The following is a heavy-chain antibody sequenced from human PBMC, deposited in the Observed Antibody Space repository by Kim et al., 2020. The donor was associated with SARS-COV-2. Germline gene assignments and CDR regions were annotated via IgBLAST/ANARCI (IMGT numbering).Heavy chain of an antibody. CDR2: INPGTTAT. CDR3: ARDSGIYSGQY. D-gene: IGHD1-26*01. J-gene: IGHJ4*01. Sequence: ASVKVSCKASGYTFTSYYIHWVRQAPGQGLEWMGQINPGTTATNYAQRFRGRVTMTRDTSTSTVYMELSSLEPEDTAVYYCARDSGIYSGQYWGQGTLVTVSS. CDR1: GYTFTSYY. V-gene: IGHV1-46*01.